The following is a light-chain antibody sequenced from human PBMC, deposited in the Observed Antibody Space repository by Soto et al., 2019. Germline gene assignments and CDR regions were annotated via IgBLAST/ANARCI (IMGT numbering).Light chain of an antibody. CDR2: GAS. V-gene: IGKV3-20*01. CDR3: QQYGGSPFT. Sequence: ELLLTQSPCTLSLSPGERATLSCRASQSVSSSYLAWYQQKPGQAPRLLIYGASSRATGIPDRFSGSGSGTDFTLTISRLEPEDFAVYYCQQYGGSPFTFGGGTKVDIK. J-gene: IGKJ4*01. CDR1: QSVSSSY.